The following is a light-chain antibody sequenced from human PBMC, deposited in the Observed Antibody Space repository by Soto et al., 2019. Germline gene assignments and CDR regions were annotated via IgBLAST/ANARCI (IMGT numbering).Light chain of an antibody. V-gene: IGLV2-11*01. CDR3: CSSAGSFSYI. CDR2: DVS. J-gene: IGLJ1*01. CDR1: SSDVGGYNY. Sequence: QSALTQPRSVSGSPGQSVTISCTGTSSDVGGYNYVSWYQQHPGKAPKVMIYDVSKRPSGVPDRFSGSKSGNTASLTISGLEAEDEADYYCCSSAGSFSYIFGTGNKLTVL.